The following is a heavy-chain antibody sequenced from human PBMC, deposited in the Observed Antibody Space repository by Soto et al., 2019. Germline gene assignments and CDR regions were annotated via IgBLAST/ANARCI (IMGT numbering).Heavy chain of an antibody. D-gene: IGHD6-13*01. CDR3: ARDQGSSWYQYFDY. CDR2: ISAYNGNT. CDR1: GYTFTSYG. V-gene: IGHV1-18*01. Sequence: QVQLVQSGTEVKKPGASVKVSCKASGYTFTSYGISWVRQAPGQGLEWMGWISAYNGNTNYAQKLQGRVTLTTDASTNTAYMELRSLRSDDTAVYYCARDQGSSWYQYFDYWGRGTLVTVSS. J-gene: IGHJ4*02.